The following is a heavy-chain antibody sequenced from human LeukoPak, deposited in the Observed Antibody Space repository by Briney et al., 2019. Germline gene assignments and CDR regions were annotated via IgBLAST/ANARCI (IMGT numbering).Heavy chain of an antibody. Sequence: SVKVSCKASGGTFSSYVISWVRQAPGQGREWMGGIIPIFGTANYAQRFQGRVTITADESTSTAYMELGSLRSEDTAVYYCARPDTSAMRPDEGYDFWSGYLGSYWGQGTLVTVSS. J-gene: IGHJ4*02. CDR2: IIPIFGTA. CDR3: ARPDTSAMRPDEGYDFWSGYLGSY. CDR1: GGTFSSYV. V-gene: IGHV1-69*01. D-gene: IGHD3-3*01.